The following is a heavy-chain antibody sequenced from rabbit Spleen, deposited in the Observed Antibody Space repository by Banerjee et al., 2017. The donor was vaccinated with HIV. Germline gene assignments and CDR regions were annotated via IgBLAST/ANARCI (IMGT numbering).Heavy chain of an antibody. V-gene: IGHV1S40*01. CDR2: IETSATRV. CDR1: GFSFSSGYD. Sequence: QSLEESGGDLVKPGASLTLTCTASGFSFSSGYDMCWVRQAPGKGLEWIGCIETSATRVYYASWAKGRFTISRTSSTTVTLQMTSLTAADTATYFCAGDSDPYSLDLWGPGTLVTVS. J-gene: IGHJ4*01. CDR3: AGDSDPYSLDL. D-gene: IGHD4-1*01.